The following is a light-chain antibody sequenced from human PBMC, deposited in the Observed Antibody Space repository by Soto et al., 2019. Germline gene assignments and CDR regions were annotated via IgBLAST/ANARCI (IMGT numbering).Light chain of an antibody. J-gene: IGKJ4*01. Sequence: AIRMTQSPSSLSASTGDRVTITCRASQGISSYLAWYQQKPGKAPKLLIYAASTLQSGVPPRFSGSGSGTDFTLTISCLQSVDFVTYYCQQYYSFPLTFGGGTQVDIK. CDR2: AAS. V-gene: IGKV1-8*01. CDR3: QQYYSFPLT. CDR1: QGISSY.